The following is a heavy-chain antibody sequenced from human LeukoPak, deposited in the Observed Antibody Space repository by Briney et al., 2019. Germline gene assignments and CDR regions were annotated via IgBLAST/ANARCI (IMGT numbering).Heavy chain of an antibody. Sequence: PGGSLRLPCAASGFTFRSYGMHWVRQAPGKGLEWVAVTSYDGSNKYYADSVKGRFTISRDNSKNTLYLQMGSPRAEDTAVYYCAKGLGMAAAGTMSYYGMDVWGQGTTVTVS. J-gene: IGHJ6*02. CDR3: AKGLGMAAAGTMSYYGMDV. D-gene: IGHD6-13*01. V-gene: IGHV3-30*18. CDR2: TSYDGSNK. CDR1: GFTFRSYG.